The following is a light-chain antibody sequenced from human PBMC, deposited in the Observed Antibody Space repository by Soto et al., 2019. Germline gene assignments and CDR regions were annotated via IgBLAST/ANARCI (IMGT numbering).Light chain of an antibody. J-gene: IGLJ2*01. CDR2: SDN. CDR3: QVWDSDISHRVD. V-gene: IGLV3-21*04. CDR1: NIGIKS. Sequence: SYELTQSPSVSVAPGETARITCAGVNIGIKSVHWYQQKSGQAPLLVIYSDNDRPSGIPERFSASNFGGPPTLTISRVEAGDEATYYCQVWDSDISHRVDFGGGTKLTVL.